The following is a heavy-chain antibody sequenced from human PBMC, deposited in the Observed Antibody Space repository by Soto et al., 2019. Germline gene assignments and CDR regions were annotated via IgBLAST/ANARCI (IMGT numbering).Heavy chain of an antibody. CDR1: GGSISNYY. CDR2: IYTSGST. J-gene: IGHJ4*02. V-gene: IGHV4-4*07. Sequence: SETLSLTCTVSGGSISNYYWSWIRQPAGKGLEWIGRIYTSGSTNYNPSLKSRVTMSVDTSKNQFSLKLSFLTAADTAVYYCARGGSYYRYDHWGQGTLVTVS. D-gene: IGHD1-26*01. CDR3: ARGGSYYRYDH.